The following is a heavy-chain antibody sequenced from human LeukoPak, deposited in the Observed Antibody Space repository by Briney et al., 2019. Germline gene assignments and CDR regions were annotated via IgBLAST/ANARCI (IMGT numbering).Heavy chain of an antibody. D-gene: IGHD6-19*01. CDR3: AKGSQGVAGSDY. CDR1: A. Sequence: AMHWVRQAPGKGLEWVSGIIWNSGSIGYADSVKGRFTISRDNAKNSLYLQMNSLRAEDTALYYCAKGSQGVAGSDYWGQGTLVTVSS. V-gene: IGHV3-9*01. J-gene: IGHJ4*02. CDR2: IIWNSGSI.